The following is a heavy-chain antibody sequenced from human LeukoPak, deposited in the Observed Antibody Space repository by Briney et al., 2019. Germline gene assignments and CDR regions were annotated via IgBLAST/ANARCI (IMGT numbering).Heavy chain of an antibody. J-gene: IGHJ3*02. CDR3: ARLGAYYDTLTGNGLPDAFDI. V-gene: IGHV4-59*01. CDR1: GGSISSYY. Sequence: SETLSLTCTVSGGSISSYYWSWIRQPPGKGLEWIGYIYYSGSTNYNPSLKSRVTISVDTSKNQFSLKLSSVTAADTAVYYCARLGAYYDTLTGNGLPDAFDIWGQGTMVTVSS. D-gene: IGHD3-9*01. CDR2: IYYSGST.